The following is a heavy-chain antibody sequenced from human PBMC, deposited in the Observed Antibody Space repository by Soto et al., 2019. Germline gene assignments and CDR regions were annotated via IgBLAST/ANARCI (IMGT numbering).Heavy chain of an antibody. CDR2: IIPILGIA. J-gene: IGHJ4*02. CDR1: GGTFSSYT. Sequence: QVQLVQSGAEVKKPGSSVKVSYKASGGTFSSYTISWVRQAPGQGLEWMGRIIPILGIANYAQKFQGRVTITADKSTSTAYMELSSLRSEDTAVYYCASNMVRGVVDYWGQGTLVTVSS. V-gene: IGHV1-69*02. CDR3: ASNMVRGVVDY. D-gene: IGHD3-10*01.